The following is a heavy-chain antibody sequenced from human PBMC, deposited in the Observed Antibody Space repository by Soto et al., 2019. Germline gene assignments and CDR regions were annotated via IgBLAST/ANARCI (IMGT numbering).Heavy chain of an antibody. CDR2: ISAYNGNT. V-gene: IGHV1-18*01. D-gene: IGHD1-26*01. Sequence: QVQLVQSRAEVKQPGASVKVSCKASGYTYTSYGISRVRQAPGQGLEWMGWISAYNGNTNYAQKLQGRVTMTTDTSTSTAYMELRSLISDDTAVYYCARDVRGGNFDYWGQGTLVTVSS. CDR3: ARDVRGGNFDY. CDR1: GYTYTSYG. J-gene: IGHJ4*02.